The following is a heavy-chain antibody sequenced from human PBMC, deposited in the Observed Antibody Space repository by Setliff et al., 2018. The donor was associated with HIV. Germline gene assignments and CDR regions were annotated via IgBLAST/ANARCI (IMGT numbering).Heavy chain of an antibody. CDR1: GFTFSSYW. Sequence: PGGSLRLSCAASGFTFSSYWMHWVRQAPGKGLVWVSRINSDGSSTSYADSVKGRFTISRDNAKNTLYLQMHSLRAEDTAVYYCAKGRGPMAYFEYWGQGTLVTVSS. J-gene: IGHJ4*02. V-gene: IGHV3-74*01. CDR3: AKGRGPMAYFEY. CDR2: INSDGSST.